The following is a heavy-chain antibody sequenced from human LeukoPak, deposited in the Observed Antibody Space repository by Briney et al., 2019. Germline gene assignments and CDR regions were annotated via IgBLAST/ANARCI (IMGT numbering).Heavy chain of an antibody. CDR2: IYYNGNT. V-gene: IGHV4-59*01. J-gene: IGHJ6*02. CDR1: DGSINSYY. CDR3: ARGRSNYYGMDV. D-gene: IGHD1-26*01. Sequence: SETLSLTCSVSDGSINSYYWNWIRRPPGKGLEWIGYIYYNGNTNYSPSLKSRVTISVDTSKNLFSLKVSSVTAADTAVYYCARGRSNYYGMDVWGQGTTVTVSS.